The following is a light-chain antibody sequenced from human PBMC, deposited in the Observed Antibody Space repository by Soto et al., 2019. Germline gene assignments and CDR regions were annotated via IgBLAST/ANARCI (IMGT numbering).Light chain of an antibody. Sequence: DIQMTQSPSSLSASVGDRVTITCRASQSISSYLHWYQQKPGKAPKLLIYAASRLQSGVPSSFSGSGSGTDFTLTISSLQPEDFATYYCQRSFSTPLTFGGGTTVEIK. J-gene: IGKJ4*01. CDR2: AAS. CDR1: QSISSY. V-gene: IGKV1-39*01. CDR3: QRSFSTPLT.